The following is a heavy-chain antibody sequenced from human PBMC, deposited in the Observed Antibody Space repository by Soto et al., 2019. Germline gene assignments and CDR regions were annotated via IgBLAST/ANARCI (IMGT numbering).Heavy chain of an antibody. J-gene: IGHJ5*01. Sequence: LSLTCSVSGGSISSSNYYWGWIRQPPGKGLEWIGSIYYSGSTYYNPSLKSRVTISVDTSKNQFSLKVNSVTAADTAVYYCARHSGPYASSWFDYWGQGILVTVSS. CDR2: IYYSGST. CDR1: GGSISSSNYY. V-gene: IGHV4-39*01. D-gene: IGHD2-2*01. CDR3: ARHSGPYASSWFDY.